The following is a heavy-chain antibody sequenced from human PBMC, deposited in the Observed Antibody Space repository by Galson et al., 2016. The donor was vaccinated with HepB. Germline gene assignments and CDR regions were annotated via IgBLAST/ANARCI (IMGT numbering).Heavy chain of an antibody. D-gene: IGHD6-13*01. CDR3: ARGATIAANFNWFDP. CDR1: GYTFTDYY. J-gene: IGHJ5*02. Sequence: SVKVSCKASGYTFTDYYMHWVRQAPGQGLEWMGWINPNSGGTNYAQKFQGRVTMTRDTSISTAYMELSRLTPDDTAIYYCARGATIAANFNWFDPWGQGTLVTVSS. CDR2: INPNSGGT. V-gene: IGHV1-2*02.